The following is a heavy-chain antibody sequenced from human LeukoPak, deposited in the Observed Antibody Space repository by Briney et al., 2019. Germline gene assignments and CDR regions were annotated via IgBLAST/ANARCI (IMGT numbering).Heavy chain of an antibody. J-gene: IGHJ4*02. D-gene: IGHD6-6*01. Sequence: GGSLRLSCAASGFTVTSNHMNWVRQAPGKGLEWVSIIYTGGTTHYADSLKDRFTISGDDSINTLYLQMNSLRAEDTAVNYCARDSSSYYFDYWGQGTLVTVPS. CDR1: GFTVTSNH. CDR2: IYTGGTT. CDR3: ARDSSSYYFDY. V-gene: IGHV3-66*01.